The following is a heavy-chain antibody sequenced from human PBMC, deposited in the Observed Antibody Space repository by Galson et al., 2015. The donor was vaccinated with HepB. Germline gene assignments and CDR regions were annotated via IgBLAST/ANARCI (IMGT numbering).Heavy chain of an antibody. J-gene: IGHJ6*02. Sequence: SVKVSCKASGGTFSSYAISWVRQAPGQGLEWMGGIIPIFGTANYAQKFQGRVTITADESTSTAYMELSSLRSEDTAVYYCAGRMVRGVGVVDYYYYYGMDVWGQGTTVTVSS. CDR1: GGTFSSYA. V-gene: IGHV1-69*13. CDR2: IIPIFGTA. CDR3: AGRMVRGVGVVDYYYYYGMDV. D-gene: IGHD3-10*01.